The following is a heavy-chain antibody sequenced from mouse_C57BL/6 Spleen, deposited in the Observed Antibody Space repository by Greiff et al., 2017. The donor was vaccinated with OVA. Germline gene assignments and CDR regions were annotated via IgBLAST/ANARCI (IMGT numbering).Heavy chain of an antibody. CDR2: ISYDGSN. J-gene: IGHJ3*01. Sequence: EVKLVESGPGLVKPSQSLSLTCSVTGYSITSGYYWNWLRQFPGNKLEWMGYISYDGSNNYNPSLKNRISITRDTSKNQFFLKLNSVTTEDTATYYCARDYYGSSYAPFFAYWGQGTLVTVSA. CDR1: GYSITSGYY. V-gene: IGHV3-6*01. D-gene: IGHD1-1*01. CDR3: ARDYYGSSYAPFFAY.